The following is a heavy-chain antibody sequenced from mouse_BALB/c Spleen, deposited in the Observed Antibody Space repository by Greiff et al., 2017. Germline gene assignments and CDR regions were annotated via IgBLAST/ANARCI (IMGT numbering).Heavy chain of an antibody. J-gene: IGHJ4*01. CDR1: GFNIKDYY. CDR3: ASQGVSAMDY. Sequence: EVQLQQSGAELVRSGASVKLSCTASGFNIKDYYMHWVKQRPEQGLEWIGWIDPENGDTEYAPKFQGKATMTADTSSNTAYLQLSSLTSEDTAVYYCASQGVSAMDYWGQGTSVTVSS. CDR2: IDPENGDT. D-gene: IGHD6-2*01. V-gene: IGHV14-4*02.